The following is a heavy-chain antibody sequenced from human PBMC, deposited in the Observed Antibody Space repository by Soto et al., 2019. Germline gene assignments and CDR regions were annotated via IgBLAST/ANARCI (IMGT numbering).Heavy chain of an antibody. CDR3: ARDGGYCSSNGCWNFTH. D-gene: IGHD2-2*01. CDR2: INPKSGGT. Sequence: ASVKVSCKAAGYTFTGYYMHWVRQAPGQGLEWMGWINPKSGGTNYAQKFQGRVTMTRNTSISTAYMELSRLRSDDTAVYYCARDGGYCSSNGCWNFTHWGHGTLVTVSS. J-gene: IGHJ4*01. CDR1: GYTFTGYY. V-gene: IGHV1-2*02.